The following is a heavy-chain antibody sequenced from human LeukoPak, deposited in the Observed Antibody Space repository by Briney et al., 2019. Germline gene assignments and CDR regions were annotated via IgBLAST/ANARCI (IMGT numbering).Heavy chain of an antibody. J-gene: IGHJ4*02. CDR1: GGSFSGYY. CDR2: INHSGST. Sequence: SETLSLTCAVYGGSFSGYYWSWIRQPPGKGLEWIGEINHSGSTNYNPSLKSRVTISVDTSKNQFSLKLSSVTAADTAVYYCATNYDFWSGYSYWGQGTLVTVSS. V-gene: IGHV4-34*01. CDR3: ATNYDFWSGYSY. D-gene: IGHD3-3*01.